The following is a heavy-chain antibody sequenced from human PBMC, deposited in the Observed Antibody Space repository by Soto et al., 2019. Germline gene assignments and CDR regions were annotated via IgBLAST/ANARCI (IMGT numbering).Heavy chain of an antibody. Sequence: ASVKVSCKASGGTFSSYAISWVRQAPGQGLEWMGGIIPIFGTANYAQKFQGRVTITADESTSTAYMELSSLRSEDTAVYYCARVATIFGVVSDYYYMDVWGKGTTVTVSS. D-gene: IGHD3-3*01. CDR3: ARVATIFGVVSDYYYMDV. CDR2: IIPIFGTA. V-gene: IGHV1-69*13. J-gene: IGHJ6*03. CDR1: GGTFSSYA.